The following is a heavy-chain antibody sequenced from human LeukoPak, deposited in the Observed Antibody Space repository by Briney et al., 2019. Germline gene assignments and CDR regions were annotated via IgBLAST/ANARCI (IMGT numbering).Heavy chain of an antibody. CDR3: ARSKIVVVPAATFDY. D-gene: IGHD2-2*01. CDR2: IYPGDSDT. V-gene: IGHV5-51*01. J-gene: IGHJ4*02. Sequence: GESLKISSKGSGYSFTSYRIGWVRQMPGKGLEWMGIIYPGDSDTRYSPSFQGQVTISADKSISTAYLQWSSLKASDTAMYYCARSKIVVVPAATFDYWGQGTLVTVSS. CDR1: GYSFTSYR.